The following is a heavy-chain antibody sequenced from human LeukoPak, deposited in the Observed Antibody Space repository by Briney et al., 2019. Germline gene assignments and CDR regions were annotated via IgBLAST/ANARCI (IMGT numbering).Heavy chain of an antibody. CDR1: GFTFSSYG. CDR3: ARNYGDYTPYYFDY. V-gene: IGHV3-33*01. CDR2: IWYDGSNK. Sequence: GGSLRLSCAASGFTFSSYGMHWVRQAPGKGLEWVAVIWYDGSNKYYADSVKGRFTISRDNSKNTLYLQMNSLRAEDTAVYYCARNYGDYTPYYFDYWGQGTLVTVSS. J-gene: IGHJ4*02. D-gene: IGHD4-17*01.